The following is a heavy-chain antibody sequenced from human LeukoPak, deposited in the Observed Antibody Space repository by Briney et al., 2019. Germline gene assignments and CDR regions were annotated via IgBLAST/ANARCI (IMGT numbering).Heavy chain of an antibody. Sequence: ASVKVSCKASGFTFTSSAMQWVRQARGQRLEWIGWIVVGSGNTNYAQKFQERVTITRDMSTSTAYMELSSLRSEDTAVYYCARVGYYYDSSGYYYFDYWGQGTLVTVSS. D-gene: IGHD3-22*01. J-gene: IGHJ4*02. V-gene: IGHV1-58*02. CDR3: ARVGYYYDSSGYYYFDY. CDR2: IVVGSGNT. CDR1: GFTFTSSA.